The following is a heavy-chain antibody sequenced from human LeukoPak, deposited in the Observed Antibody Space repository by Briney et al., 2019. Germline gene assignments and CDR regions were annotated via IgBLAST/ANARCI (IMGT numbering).Heavy chain of an antibody. V-gene: IGHV1-2*02. CDR1: GYTFTGYY. Sequence: ASVKVSCKASGYTFTGYYMHWVRQAPGQGLEWMGWINPNSGGTNHAQKFQGRFTMTRDTSNSTAYMELSSLRSDDTAVYYCARVGRPTNILRYFDWLLEFDSWGQGTLVTVSS. CDR3: ARVGRPTNILRYFDWLLEFDS. CDR2: INPNSGGT. J-gene: IGHJ4*02. D-gene: IGHD3-9*01.